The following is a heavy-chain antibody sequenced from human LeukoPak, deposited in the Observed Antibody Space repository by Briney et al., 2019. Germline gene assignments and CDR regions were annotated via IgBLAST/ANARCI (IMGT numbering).Heavy chain of an antibody. CDR1: GFSFSTYW. Sequence: GGSLRLSCAASGFSFSTYWMSWVRQAPGKGLEWVGRIKSKTDGGTTDYAAPVKGRFTISRDDSKNTLYLQMNSLKTEDTAVYYCTTDFLYYYGSGSYYNNWFDPWGQGTLVTVSS. CDR2: IKSKTDGGTT. D-gene: IGHD3-10*01. J-gene: IGHJ5*02. V-gene: IGHV3-15*01. CDR3: TTDFLYYYGSGSYYNNWFDP.